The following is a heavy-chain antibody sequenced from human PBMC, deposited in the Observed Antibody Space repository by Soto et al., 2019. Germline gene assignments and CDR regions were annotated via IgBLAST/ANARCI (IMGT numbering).Heavy chain of an antibody. V-gene: IGHV4-59*01. J-gene: IGHJ4*02. CDR2: VYYTGST. Sequence: KPSETLSLTCTVSGGSITGYYWSWIRQPPGKGLEWIGYVYYTGSTTYNPSLKSRVTMSVDSSKNQFSLRLSSVTAADTAIYYCARSVPPRWLQFGYWGQGSLVTVSS. CDR3: ARSVPPRWLQFGY. CDR1: GGSITGYY. D-gene: IGHD6-19*01.